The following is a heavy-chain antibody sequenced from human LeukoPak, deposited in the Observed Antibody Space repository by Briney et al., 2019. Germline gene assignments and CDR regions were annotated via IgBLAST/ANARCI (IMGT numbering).Heavy chain of an antibody. D-gene: IGHD3-22*01. Sequence: GGSLRLSCAASGFTFRSYEMNWVRQAPGKGLEWVSYITGSGTTICYADSVKGRFTISRDNAKNSLYLQMNSLRAEDTAVYYCARDLELTYYDSSGYDYWGQGTPVTVSS. V-gene: IGHV3-48*03. CDR1: GFTFRSYE. CDR2: ITGSGTTI. J-gene: IGHJ4*02. CDR3: ARDLELTYYDSSGYDY.